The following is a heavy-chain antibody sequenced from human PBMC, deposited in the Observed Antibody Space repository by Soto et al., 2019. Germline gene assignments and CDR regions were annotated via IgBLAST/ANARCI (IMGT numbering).Heavy chain of an antibody. V-gene: IGHV1-18*01. CDR1: GYTFTSYG. Sequence: ASVKVSCKASGYTFTSYGISWVRQAPGQGLEWMGWISAYNGNTNYAQKLQGRVTMTTDTSTSTAYMELSSLRSEDTAVYYCASGPPNYGSERLYAFNIWGQGTMVTVSS. D-gene: IGHD3-10*01. CDR3: ASGPPNYGSERLYAFNI. CDR2: ISAYNGNT. J-gene: IGHJ3*02.